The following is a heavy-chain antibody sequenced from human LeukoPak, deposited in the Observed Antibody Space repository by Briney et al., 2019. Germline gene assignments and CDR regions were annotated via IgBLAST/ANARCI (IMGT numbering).Heavy chain of an antibody. V-gene: IGHV3-43D*03. D-gene: IGHD1-26*01. Sequence: GGSLRLSCAASGFTFDDYAMHWVRQAPGKGLEWVSLISWDGGSTYYADSVKGRFTISRDNSKNSLYLQMNSLGAEDTALYYCAKEGASGSYDYWGQGTLVTVSS. CDR1: GFTFDDYA. CDR2: ISWDGGST. CDR3: AKEGASGSYDY. J-gene: IGHJ4*02.